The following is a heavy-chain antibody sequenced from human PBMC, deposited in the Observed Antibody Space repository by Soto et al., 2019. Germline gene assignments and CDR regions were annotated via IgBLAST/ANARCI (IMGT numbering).Heavy chain of an antibody. CDR1: GFSLSTDEVG. V-gene: IGHV2-5*02. CDR3: AHAYGGRSLY. Sequence: QITLKESGPTLVKPTQTLTLTCTFSGFSLSTDEVGVGWIRQPPGKALDWLAVIYWDDSKTYSPSLKSRLTITKDTSKNQVVLTMTNMDPVDTATYYCAHAYGGRSLYWGQGTLVTVSS. J-gene: IGHJ4*02. CDR2: IYWDDSK. D-gene: IGHD1-26*01.